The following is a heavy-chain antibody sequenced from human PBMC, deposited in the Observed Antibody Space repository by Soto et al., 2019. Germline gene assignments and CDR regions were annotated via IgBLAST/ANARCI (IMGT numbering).Heavy chain of an antibody. D-gene: IGHD3-22*01. Sequence: GALRLSCAASGFTFSSYAMHWVRQAPGKGLEWVAVISYDGSNKYYADSVKGRFTISRDNSKNTLYLQMNSLRAEDTAVYYCATLAITMIVVAMGDDAFDIWGQGTMVTVSS. CDR1: GFTFSSYA. J-gene: IGHJ3*02. V-gene: IGHV3-30-3*01. CDR3: ATLAITMIVVAMGDDAFDI. CDR2: ISYDGSNK.